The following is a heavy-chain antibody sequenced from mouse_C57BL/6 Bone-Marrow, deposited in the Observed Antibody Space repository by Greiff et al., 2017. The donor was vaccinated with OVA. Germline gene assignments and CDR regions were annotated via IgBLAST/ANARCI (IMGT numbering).Heavy chain of an antibody. V-gene: IGHV1-59*01. CDR3: AHYGSRLYLHY. CDR1: GYTFTNYW. D-gene: IGHD1-1*01. Sequence: VKLQQPGAELVRPGTSGKLSCKASGYTFTNYWMHWVKQRPGQGLEWIGVIAPSDSYINYNQKFKGRATLTVDTSSSTAYTHLSSLTSEDSAVYYCAHYGSRLYLHYWGQGTSLTVSS. CDR2: IAPSDSYI. J-gene: IGHJ2*02.